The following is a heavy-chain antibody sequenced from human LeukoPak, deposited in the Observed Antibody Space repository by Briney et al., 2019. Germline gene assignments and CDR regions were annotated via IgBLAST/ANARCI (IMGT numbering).Heavy chain of an antibody. CDR3: ARHGNTVTGNWFDP. CDR2: IYYSGST. V-gene: IGHV4-39*01. D-gene: IGHD4-17*01. J-gene: IGHJ5*02. Sequence: SETLSLTCTVSGGSISSSSYYWGWIRQPPGKGLEWIGSIYYSGSTYYNPSPKSRVTISVDTSKNQFSLKLSSVTAADTAVYYCARHGNTVTGNWFDPWGQGTLVTVSS. CDR1: GGSISSSSYY.